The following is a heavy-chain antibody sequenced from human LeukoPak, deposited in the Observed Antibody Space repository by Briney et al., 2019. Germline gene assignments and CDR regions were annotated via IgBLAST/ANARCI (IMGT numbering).Heavy chain of an antibody. Sequence: SVKVSCKASGGTFSSYAISWVRQAPGQGLEWMGRIIPILGIANYAQKFQGRVTITTDESTSTAYMELSSLRSEDTAVYYCAMTTVTRGYYYYYMDVWGKGTTVTVSS. J-gene: IGHJ6*03. CDR3: AMTTVTRGYYYYYMDV. CDR1: GGTFSSYA. D-gene: IGHD4-11*01. CDR2: IIPILGIA. V-gene: IGHV1-69*04.